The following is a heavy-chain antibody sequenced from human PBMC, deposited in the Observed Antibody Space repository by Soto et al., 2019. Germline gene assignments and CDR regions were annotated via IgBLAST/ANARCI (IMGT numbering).Heavy chain of an antibody. CDR3: ARDSAAQANYYYGKDV. J-gene: IGHJ6*02. CDR1: GYTFTGYY. D-gene: IGHD6-6*01. V-gene: IGHV1-2*04. CDR2: INPNSGGT. Sequence: QVQLVQSGAEVKKPGASVKVSCKASGYTFTGYYMHWVRQAPGQGLEWMGWINPNSGGTNYAQKFQGWVTMTRDTSISTAYIELSRLRSDDTAGYYCARDSAAQANYYYGKDVWGQGTTVTVSS.